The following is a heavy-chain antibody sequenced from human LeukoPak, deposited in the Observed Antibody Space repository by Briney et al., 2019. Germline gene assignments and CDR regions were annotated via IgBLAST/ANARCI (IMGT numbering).Heavy chain of an antibody. CDR1: GGSISSSSYY. CDR3: ARGYGDFPYFDY. J-gene: IGHJ4*02. D-gene: IGHD4-17*01. Sequence: SETLSLTCTVSGGSISSSSYYWGWIRQPPGKGLEWIGSIYYSGSTYYNPSLKSRVTISVDTSKNQFSLKLSSVTAADTAVYYCARGYGDFPYFDYWGQGTLVTVSS. CDR2: IYYSGST. V-gene: IGHV4-39*07.